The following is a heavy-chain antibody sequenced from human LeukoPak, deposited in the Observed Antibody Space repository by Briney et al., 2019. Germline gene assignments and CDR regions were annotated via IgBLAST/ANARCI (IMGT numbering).Heavy chain of an antibody. D-gene: IGHD7-27*01. Sequence: SETLSLTCAVYGGSFSGYYWSWIRQPPGKGLEWIGEINHSGSTNYNPSLKSRVTISVDTSKNQFSLKLSSVTAADTAVYYCARGRHSWGYYYYYMDVWGKGTTVTVSS. J-gene: IGHJ6*03. CDR2: INHSGST. V-gene: IGHV4-34*01. CDR1: GGSFSGYY. CDR3: ARGRHSWGYYYYYMDV.